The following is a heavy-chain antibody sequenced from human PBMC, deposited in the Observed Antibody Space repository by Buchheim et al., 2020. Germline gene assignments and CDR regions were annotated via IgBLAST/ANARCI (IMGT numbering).Heavy chain of an antibody. CDR3: ARRAYNGIEWFDY. CDR1: GFTFSSYA. V-gene: IGHV3-30*04. J-gene: IGHJ4*02. Sequence: QVQLVESGGGVVQPGRSLRLSCAASGFTFSSYAMHWVRQAPGKGLEWVAVISYDGNNKYYADSVKGRFTISRDNSKNTLYLQMNSLRAEDTAVYYSARRAYNGIEWFDYWGQGTL. CDR2: ISYDGNNK. D-gene: IGHD5-12*01.